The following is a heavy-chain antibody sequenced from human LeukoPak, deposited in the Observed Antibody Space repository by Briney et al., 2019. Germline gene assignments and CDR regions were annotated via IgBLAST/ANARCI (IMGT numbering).Heavy chain of an antibody. CDR2: IYSGSST. J-gene: IGHJ4*02. CDR1: GFTVSSNY. CDR3: ARDPAGGLFDC. V-gene: IGHV3-53*01. Sequence: GGSLRLSCAASGFTVSSNYMSWVRQAPGKGLEWVSVIYSGSSTYYADSVKGRFTISRDNSKNTLYLQMNSLRAEDTAVYYCARDPAGGLFDCWGQGTLVTVAS. D-gene: IGHD6-13*01.